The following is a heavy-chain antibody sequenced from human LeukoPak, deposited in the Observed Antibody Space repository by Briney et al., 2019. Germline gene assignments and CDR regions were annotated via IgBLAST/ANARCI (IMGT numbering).Heavy chain of an antibody. J-gene: IGHJ5*02. V-gene: IGHV4-34*01. CDR3: ARGRFSTDSSGYYLWFDP. CDR2: INHSGST. D-gene: IGHD3-22*01. CDR1: GGSFSGYY. Sequence: PSETLSLTCAVYGGSFSGYYWSWIRQPPGKGLEWIGEINHSGSTNYNPSLKSRVTISVDTSKNQFSLKLSSVTAADTAVYYCARGRFSTDSSGYYLWFDPWGQGTLVTVSS.